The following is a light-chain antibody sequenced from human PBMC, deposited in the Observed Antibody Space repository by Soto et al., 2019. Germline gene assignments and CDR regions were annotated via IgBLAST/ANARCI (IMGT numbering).Light chain of an antibody. CDR2: GAS. CDR1: QSVSSN. CDR3: QQYNDWPPQLT. Sequence: ETVMTQSPATLSVSPGERATLSCRASQSVSSNLAWYQQKLGQAPRLLIYGASTRATDIPARVSGSGSGTEFTLTISSLQSEDSAVYYCQQYNDWPPQLTFGGGTKVEIK. J-gene: IGKJ4*01. V-gene: IGKV3-15*01.